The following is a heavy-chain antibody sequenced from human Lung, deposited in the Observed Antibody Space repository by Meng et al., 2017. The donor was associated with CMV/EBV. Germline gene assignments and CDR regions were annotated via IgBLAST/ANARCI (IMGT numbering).Heavy chain of an antibody. CDR2: IYHSGST. CDR1: GGSISSSNW. V-gene: IGHV4-4*02. Sequence: QGQLQESGPGLGKPSGTLSLTCAVSGGSISSSNWWSWVRQPPGKGLEWIGEIYHSGSTNYNPSLKSRVTISVDKSKNQFSLKLSSVTAADTAVYYCASFPPPGKQWLVTDYWGQGTLVTASS. D-gene: IGHD6-19*01. CDR3: ASFPPPGKQWLVTDY. J-gene: IGHJ4*02.